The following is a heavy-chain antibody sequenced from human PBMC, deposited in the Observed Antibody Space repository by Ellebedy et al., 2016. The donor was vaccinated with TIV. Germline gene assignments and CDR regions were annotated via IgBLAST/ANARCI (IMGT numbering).Heavy chain of an antibody. CDR2: IWSDGSQT. CDR1: GFTFSTYA. Sequence: GESLKISCSASGFTFSTYAMHWVRQAPGKGLEWVAVIWSDGSQTYYGDSVQGRFTASRNNSKNTLYLQMNSLRADDTAVYYWARGPIPVAGRDDNFDYWGQGTQVIVSS. J-gene: IGHJ4*02. CDR3: ARGPIPVAGRDDNFDY. D-gene: IGHD6-13*01. V-gene: IGHV3-33*01.